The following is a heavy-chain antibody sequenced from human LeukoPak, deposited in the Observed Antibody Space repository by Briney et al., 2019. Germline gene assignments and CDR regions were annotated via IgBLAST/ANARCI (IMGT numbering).Heavy chain of an antibody. CDR1: GYTFTGYY. Sequence: GASVKVSCKASGYTFTGYYMHWVRQAPGQGLEWMGWINPNSGGTNYAQKFQGRVTMTRDTSISTAYMELSRLRSDDTAVYYCARDRPQLAAAGTNYYHGMDVWGQGTTVTVSS. V-gene: IGHV1-2*02. J-gene: IGHJ6*02. CDR3: ARDRPQLAAAGTNYYHGMDV. CDR2: INPNSGGT. D-gene: IGHD6-13*01.